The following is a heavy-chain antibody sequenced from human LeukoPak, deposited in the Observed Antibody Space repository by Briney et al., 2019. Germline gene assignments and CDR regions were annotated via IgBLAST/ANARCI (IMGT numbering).Heavy chain of an antibody. CDR3: ARDLGNPTGYSSSWQAGY. V-gene: IGHV3-21*01. Sequence: GGSLRLSCAASGFTFSSYSMNWVRQAPGKGLEWVSSISSSSSYIYYADSVKGRFTISRDNAKNSLYLQMNSLRAEDTAVYYCARDLGNPTGYSSSWQAGYWGQGTLVTVSS. CDR1: GFTFSSYS. J-gene: IGHJ4*02. CDR2: ISSSSSYI. D-gene: IGHD6-13*01.